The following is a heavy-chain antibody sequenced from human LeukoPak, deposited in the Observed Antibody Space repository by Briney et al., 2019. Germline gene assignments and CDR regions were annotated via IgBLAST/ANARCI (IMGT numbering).Heavy chain of an antibody. Sequence: ASVKVSCKASGYTFTDYYIHWVRQAPGQGLEWMGWINPNSGGTNYAQKFRGRLTMTRDTSISTAYMELSRVRSDDTAVYFCARDGYGYNLGYWGQGTLVTVSS. J-gene: IGHJ4*02. V-gene: IGHV1-2*02. CDR2: INPNSGGT. CDR1: GYTFTDYY. D-gene: IGHD5-24*01. CDR3: ARDGYGYNLGY.